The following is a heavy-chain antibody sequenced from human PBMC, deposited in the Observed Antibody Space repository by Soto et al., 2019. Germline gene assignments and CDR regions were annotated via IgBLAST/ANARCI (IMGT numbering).Heavy chain of an antibody. D-gene: IGHD3-10*01. CDR3: ARDTRYYYGSGSYPKYYYMDV. J-gene: IGHJ6*03. Sequence: EVQLVESGGGLVQPGGSLRLSCAASGFTVSSNYMSWVRLAPGKGLEWVSVIYSGGSTYYADSVKGRFTISRDNSKNTLYLQMNSLRAEDTAVYYCARDTRYYYGSGSYPKYYYMDVWGKGTTVTVSS. CDR2: IYSGGST. V-gene: IGHV3-66*01. CDR1: GFTVSSNY.